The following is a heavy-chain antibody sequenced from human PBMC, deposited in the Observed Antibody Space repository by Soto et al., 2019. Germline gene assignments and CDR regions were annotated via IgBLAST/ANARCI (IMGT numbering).Heavy chain of an antibody. V-gene: IGHV3-73*02. Sequence: EVQLVESGGGLVQPGGSLKLSCAASGFTFSGSAMHWVRQASGKGLEWVGRIRSKANSYATAYAASVKGRFTISRDDSKNTAYLQMNSLKTEDTAVYYCTRPSVGGRQGYWGQGTLVTVSS. CDR1: GFTFSGSA. D-gene: IGHD1-26*01. J-gene: IGHJ4*02. CDR2: IRSKANSYAT. CDR3: TRPSVGGRQGY.